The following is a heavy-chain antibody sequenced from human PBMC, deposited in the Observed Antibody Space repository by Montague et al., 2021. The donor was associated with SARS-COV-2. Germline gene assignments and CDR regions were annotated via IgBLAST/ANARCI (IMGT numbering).Heavy chain of an antibody. CDR1: RFTFSSYE. J-gene: IGHJ4*02. Sequence: SLRLSCAASRFTFSSYEMNWVRQAPGKGLEWLSSISYSGGITNYADSVRGRFTISRDFAKNSLYLQMNSLRAEDTAVYYCVREGSGWFFDYWGQGALVTVSS. CDR3: VREGSGWFFDY. D-gene: IGHD2-15*01. CDR2: ISYSGGIT. V-gene: IGHV3-48*03.